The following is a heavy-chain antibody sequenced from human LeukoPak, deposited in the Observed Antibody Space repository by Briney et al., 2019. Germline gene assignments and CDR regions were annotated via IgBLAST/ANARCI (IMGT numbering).Heavy chain of an antibody. J-gene: IGHJ6*02. Sequence: GGSLRLSCAASGFTFSSYAMHWVRLAPGKGLEWVAVISYDGSNKYYADSVKGRFTISRDNSKNTLYLQMNSLRAEDTAVYYCARESLRAITIFGVGPSYYYGMDVWGQGTTVTVSS. CDR3: ARESLRAITIFGVGPSYYYGMDV. D-gene: IGHD3-3*01. V-gene: IGHV3-30-3*01. CDR1: GFTFSSYA. CDR2: ISYDGSNK.